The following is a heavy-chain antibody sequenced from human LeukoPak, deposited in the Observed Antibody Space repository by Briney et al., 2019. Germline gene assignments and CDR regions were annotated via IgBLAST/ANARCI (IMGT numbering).Heavy chain of an antibody. D-gene: IGHD3-22*01. CDR2: IYYSGST. J-gene: IGHJ5*02. CDR1: GGSISSYY. V-gene: IGHV4-59*01. Sequence: SETLSLTCTVSGGSISSYYWSWIRQPPGKGLEWIGYIYYSGSTNYNPSLKSRVTISVNTSKNQFSLKLSSVTAADTAVYYCARAHHYYDSRGHHPNWFDPWDPGTLGKVS. CDR3: ARAHHYYDSRGHHPNWFDP.